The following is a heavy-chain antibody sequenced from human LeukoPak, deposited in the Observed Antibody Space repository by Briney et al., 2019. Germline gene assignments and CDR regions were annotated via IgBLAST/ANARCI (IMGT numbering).Heavy chain of an antibody. Sequence: SETLSLTCTVSGDSISRYYWSWVRQTPGRGLECIGYIFFRGTTDYHPSLQRRVTISINTSKHQFSLKLSSVTAADSAVYYCARLPNSYDTSVGYRGLGALVTVS. D-gene: IGHD3-22*01. CDR2: IFFRGTT. CDR3: ARLPNSYDTSVGY. V-gene: IGHV4-59*01. CDR1: GDSISRYY. J-gene: IGHJ4*02.